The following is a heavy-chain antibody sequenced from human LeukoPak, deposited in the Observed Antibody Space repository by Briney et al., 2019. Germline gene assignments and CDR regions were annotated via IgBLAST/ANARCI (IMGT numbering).Heavy chain of an antibody. CDR1: GFTFSNYL. J-gene: IGHJ3*01. Sequence: GGSLRLSCAVSGFTFSNYLMPWVRHAPGGGVVWVSRINIDETNAYADSVSGRFTISRDNAKNTLYLQMNSLRAEDTAVYFCGRGGDGIDVWGQGATVIVSS. CDR3: GRGGDGIDV. CDR2: INIDETNA. V-gene: IGHV3-74*01.